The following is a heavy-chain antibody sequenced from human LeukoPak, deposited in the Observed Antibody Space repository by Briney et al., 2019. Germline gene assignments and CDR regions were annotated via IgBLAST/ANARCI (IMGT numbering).Heavy chain of an antibody. CDR1: GFTFSSYS. CDR2: ISSSSSTI. D-gene: IGHD5-18*01. CDR3: ARDTPEGQELWLQPTPNWFDP. J-gene: IGHJ5*02. Sequence: GGSLRLSCAASGFTFSSYSMNWVRQAPGKGLEWVSYISSSSSTIYYADSVKGRFTISRDNAKNSLYLQMNSLRAEDTAVYYCARDTPEGQELWLQPTPNWFDPWGQGTLVTVSS. V-gene: IGHV3-48*01.